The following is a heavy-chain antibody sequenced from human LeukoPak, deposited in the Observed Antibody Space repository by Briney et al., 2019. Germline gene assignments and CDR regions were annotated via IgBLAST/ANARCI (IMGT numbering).Heavy chain of an antibody. CDR3: AREDCSSTSCSVCDI. D-gene: IGHD2-2*01. J-gene: IGHJ3*02. CDR2: LNPNSGGT. CDR1: GYTFTGYY. Sequence: GASVKVSCKASGYTFTGYYMHWVRQAPGQGLDWMGWLNPNSGGTNYAQKFQGRVTMTRDTSISTAYMELSGLRSDDTAVYYCAREDCSSTSCSVCDIWGQGTMVTVSS. V-gene: IGHV1-2*02.